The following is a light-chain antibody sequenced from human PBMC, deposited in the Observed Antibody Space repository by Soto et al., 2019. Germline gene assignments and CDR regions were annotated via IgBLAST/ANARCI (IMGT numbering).Light chain of an antibody. J-gene: IGKJ4*01. V-gene: IGKV3-15*01. Sequence: EIVMTQSPATLSVSAGERATLSCRASQSVSIKLAWYQQKPGQAPRLLMFRTSSRATGFPARFSGSGSGTEFNLTISSLQSEDFGVYYCQQYNNWPRATFGGGTKVDI. CDR2: RTS. CDR1: QSVSIK. CDR3: QQYNNWPRAT.